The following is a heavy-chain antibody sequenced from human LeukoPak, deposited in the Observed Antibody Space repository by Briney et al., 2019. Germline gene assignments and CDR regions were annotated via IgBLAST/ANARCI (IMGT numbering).Heavy chain of an antibody. CDR2: IYYSGST. Sequence: SETLSLTCSVSGGSVTGGGYYWSWIRQHPGKGLEWIGYIYYSGSTYYNPSLKSRVTISVDTSKNQFSLKLSSVTAADTAVYYCARAFPYYYDSSGYPYWYFDLWGRGTLVTVSS. D-gene: IGHD3-22*01. J-gene: IGHJ2*01. CDR1: GGSVTGGGYY. V-gene: IGHV4-31*03. CDR3: ARAFPYYYDSSGYPYWYFDL.